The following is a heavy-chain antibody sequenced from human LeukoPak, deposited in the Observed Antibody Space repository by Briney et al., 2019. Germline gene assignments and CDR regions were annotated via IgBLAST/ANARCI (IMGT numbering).Heavy chain of an antibody. D-gene: IGHD1-26*01. V-gene: IGHV2-70*11. Sequence: SGPTLVNPTQTLTLTCTFSGFSLSTSAMCVSWIGQPPGKALEWLARIDWDDDKYYSTSLETRLTISKDTSRNQVVLTMTNMDPVDTATYYCARTLPEWDDAFDVWGQGTMVTVSS. CDR1: GFSLSTSAMC. J-gene: IGHJ3*01. CDR3: ARTLPEWDDAFDV. CDR2: IDWDDDK.